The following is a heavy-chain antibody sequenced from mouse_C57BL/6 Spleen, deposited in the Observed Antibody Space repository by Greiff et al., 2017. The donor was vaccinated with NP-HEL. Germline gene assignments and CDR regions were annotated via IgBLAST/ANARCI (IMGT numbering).Heavy chain of an antibody. CDR3: ARNFYYYGSSLWYFDV. V-gene: IGHV2-2*01. CDR2: IWSGGST. D-gene: IGHD1-1*01. CDR1: GFSLTSYG. J-gene: IGHJ1*03. Sequence: VKVEESGPGLVQPSQSLSITCTVSGFSLTSYGVHWVRQSPGKGLEWLGVIWSGGSTDYNAAFISRLSISKDNSKSQVFFKMNSLQADDTAIYYCARNFYYYGSSLWYFDVWGTGTTVTVSS.